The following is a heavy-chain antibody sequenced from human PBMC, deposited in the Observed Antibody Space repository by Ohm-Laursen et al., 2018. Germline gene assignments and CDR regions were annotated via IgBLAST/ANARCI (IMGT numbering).Heavy chain of an antibody. CDR2: IKSKVDGGTT. D-gene: IGHD6-19*01. V-gene: IGHV3-15*01. CDR3: TSLARAVTGS. CDR1: GFTFSGYA. J-gene: IGHJ5*02. Sequence: GSLRLSCAASGFTFSGYAMNWARQAPGKGLEWVGRIKSKVDGGTTDYAAPVKGRFTISRDDSKKTLYLQMNSLQTEDTGVYFCTSLARAVTGSWGQGTLVTVSS.